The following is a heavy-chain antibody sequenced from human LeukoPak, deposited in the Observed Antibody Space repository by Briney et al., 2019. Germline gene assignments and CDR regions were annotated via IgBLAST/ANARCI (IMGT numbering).Heavy chain of an antibody. D-gene: IGHD5-18*01. CDR3: ARNCRSYGPYGMDV. Sequence: SETLSLTCAVYGGSFSGYYWSWIRQPPGKGLERIGEINHSGSTNYNPSLKSRVTISVDTSKNQFSLKLSSVTAADTAVYYCARNCRSYGPYGMDVWGQGTTVTVSS. CDR2: INHSGST. J-gene: IGHJ6*02. CDR1: GGSFSGYY. V-gene: IGHV4-34*01.